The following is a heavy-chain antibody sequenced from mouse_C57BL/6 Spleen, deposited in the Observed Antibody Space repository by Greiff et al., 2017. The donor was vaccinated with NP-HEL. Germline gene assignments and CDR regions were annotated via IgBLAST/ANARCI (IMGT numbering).Heavy chain of an antibody. CDR1: GYTFTSYW. J-gene: IGHJ4*01. CDR3: ARQLIYAMDY. D-gene: IGHD4-1*02. Sequence: VQLQQPGAELVMPGASVKLSCKASGYTFTSYWMHWVKQRPGQGLEWIGEIDPSDSYTNYNQKFKGKSTLTVDKSSSTAYMQLSSLTSEDSAVYYCARQLIYAMDYWGQGTSVTVSS. V-gene: IGHV1-69*01. CDR2: IDPSDSYT.